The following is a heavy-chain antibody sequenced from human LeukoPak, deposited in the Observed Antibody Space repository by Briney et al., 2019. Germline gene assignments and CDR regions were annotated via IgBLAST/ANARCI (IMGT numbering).Heavy chain of an antibody. Sequence: PSETLSLTCTVSGGSISSYYWSWIRQPPEKGLEWIGYIYYSRTTNYNPSLKSRFTMSVDTSKNQFSLKLSSVTAADTAVYYCAMLSGSLKRSEWGQSTLVTVSS. CDR3: AMLSGSLKRSE. CDR1: GGSISSYY. V-gene: IGHV4-59*08. J-gene: IGHJ4*02. CDR2: IYYSRTT. D-gene: IGHD2-15*01.